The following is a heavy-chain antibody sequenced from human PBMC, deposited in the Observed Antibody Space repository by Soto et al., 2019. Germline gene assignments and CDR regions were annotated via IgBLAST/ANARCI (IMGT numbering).Heavy chain of an antibody. CDR3: ARPIYCSSTSCYGDFDY. Sequence: PGGSLRLSCAASGFTFSDYYMSWIRQAPGKGLEWVSYISSSGSTIYYADSVKGRFTISRDNAKNSLYLQMNSLRAEDTAVYYCARPIYCSSTSCYGDFDYWGQGTLVTVSS. D-gene: IGHD2-2*01. CDR1: GFTFSDYY. CDR2: ISSSGSTI. V-gene: IGHV3-11*01. J-gene: IGHJ4*02.